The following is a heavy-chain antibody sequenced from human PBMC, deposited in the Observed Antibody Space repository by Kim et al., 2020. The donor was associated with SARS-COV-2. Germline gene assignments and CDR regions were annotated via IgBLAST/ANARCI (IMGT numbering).Heavy chain of an antibody. CDR3: ARAKGSSSWFRAAFDI. V-gene: IGHV4-34*01. D-gene: IGHD6-13*01. J-gene: IGHJ3*02. CDR2: INHSGST. Sequence: SETLSLTCAVYGGSFSGYYWSWIRQPPGKGLEWIGEINHSGSTNYNPSLKSRVTISVDTSKNQFSLKLSSVTAADTAVYYCARAKGSSSWFRAAFDIWGQGTMVTVSS. CDR1: GGSFSGYY.